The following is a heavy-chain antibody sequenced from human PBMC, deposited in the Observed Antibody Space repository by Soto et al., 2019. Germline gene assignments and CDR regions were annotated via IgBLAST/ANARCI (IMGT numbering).Heavy chain of an antibody. V-gene: IGHV4-30-2*01. CDR3: ARAQIPHWFDP. CDR1: GVSISSGGDS. J-gene: IGHJ5*02. CDR2: IYHSGSA. Sequence: QLQLQESGSGLVRPSETLSLTGTVSGVSISSGGDSCSWIRQAPGKGLEWIGYIYHSGSAIYNPSLKSRVTMSADRSKNQFSLRLNSVTVADTAMYYCARAQIPHWFDPWGQGILVTVSP. D-gene: IGHD2-21*01.